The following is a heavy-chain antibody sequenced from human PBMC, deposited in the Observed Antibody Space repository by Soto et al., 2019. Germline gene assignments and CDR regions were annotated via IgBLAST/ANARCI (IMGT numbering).Heavy chain of an antibody. J-gene: IGHJ4*02. Sequence: QVQLVQSGAEVRKPGSSVTVSCKTSGDAFSTYAFSWGRQAPGQGLEWMGRIIPIFVITAYAKKFQDRITITAEKSTNTFYMELRRLRSKNTAVYYGARDHGYYGGTYFNSLGQRSLVPVSS. V-gene: IGHV1-69*04. CDR2: IIPIFVIT. CDR1: GDAFSTYA. D-gene: IGHD3-10*01. CDR3: ARDHGYYGGTYFNS.